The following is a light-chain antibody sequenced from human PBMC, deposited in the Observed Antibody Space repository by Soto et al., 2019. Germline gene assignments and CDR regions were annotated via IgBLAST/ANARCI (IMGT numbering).Light chain of an antibody. V-gene: IGKV3-20*01. Sequence: EIVLTQSPGTLSLSLGERATLSCRASQTVSSTYLAWYQQKPGQAPRLLIYGASSRATGIPDRFSGSGSGTDFTLTISRLEPEDFAVYYCQQYGSSPQTFGQGTKLDIK. CDR3: QQYGSSPQT. CDR2: GAS. CDR1: QTVSSTY. J-gene: IGKJ1*01.